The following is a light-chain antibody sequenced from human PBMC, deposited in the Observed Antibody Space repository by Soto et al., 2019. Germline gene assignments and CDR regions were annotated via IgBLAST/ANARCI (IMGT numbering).Light chain of an antibody. CDR2: AAS. V-gene: IGKV1-9*01. CDR3: QQLNSYPLT. J-gene: IGKJ4*01. CDR1: QAISSS. Sequence: DIQLTQSPSFLSASVGDKVTITCRASQAISSSLAWYQQNPGKAPKLLIYAASTLQSGVPSRFSGSGSGTEFTLTISSLQPEDVATYYCQQLNSYPLTVGGGAKVEI.